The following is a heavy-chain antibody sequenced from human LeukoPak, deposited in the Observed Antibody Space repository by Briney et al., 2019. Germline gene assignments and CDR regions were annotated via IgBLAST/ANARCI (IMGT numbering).Heavy chain of an antibody. Sequence: GYLRLSCAASGFTFSSYAMSWVRQAPGKGLEWVSAISGSGGSTYYADSVKGRFTISRDNSKNTLYLQMNSLRAEDTAVYYCANQLGVTTHFDYWGQGTLVTVSS. CDR3: ANQLGVTTHFDY. D-gene: IGHD4-17*01. V-gene: IGHV3-23*01. CDR1: GFTFSSYA. CDR2: ISGSGGST. J-gene: IGHJ4*02.